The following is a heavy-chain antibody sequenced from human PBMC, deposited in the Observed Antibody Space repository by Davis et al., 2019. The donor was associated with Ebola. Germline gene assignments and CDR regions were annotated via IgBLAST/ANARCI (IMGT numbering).Heavy chain of an antibody. CDR1: GFTFRSHW. CDR2: INNDGSRT. CDR3: VRLTGNDAFDL. V-gene: IGHV3-74*01. Sequence: GESPKISCVASGFTFRSHWMHWVRQAPGKGLEWVSRINNDGSRTKYADSVKGRLTISRDNAKNTLYLQMNSLRTEDTAIYYCVRLTGNDAFDLWGQGTMVTVSS. D-gene: IGHD3-9*01. J-gene: IGHJ3*01.